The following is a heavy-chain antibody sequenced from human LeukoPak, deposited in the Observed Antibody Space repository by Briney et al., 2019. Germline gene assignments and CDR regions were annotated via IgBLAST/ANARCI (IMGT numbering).Heavy chain of an antibody. CDR3: ARNSNLRYFDWAHPYYFDY. CDR1: GGSISSYY. V-gene: IGHV4-59*01. CDR2: IYYSGST. D-gene: IGHD3-9*01. Sequence: SETLSLTCTVSGGSISSYYWSWVRQPPGKGLEWIGYIYYSGSTNYNPYLKSRVTISVDTSKNQFSLKLSSVTAADTAVYYCARNSNLRYFDWAHPYYFDYWGQGTLVTVSS. J-gene: IGHJ4*02.